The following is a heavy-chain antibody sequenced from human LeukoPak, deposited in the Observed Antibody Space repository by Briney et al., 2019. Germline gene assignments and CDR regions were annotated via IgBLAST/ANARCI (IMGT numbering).Heavy chain of an antibody. Sequence: ASVTVSCKAPGYTFTGYYMHWVRQAPGQGLEWMGWIDPNSGGTNYTQKFQGRVTMTRDTSISTAYMELSRLRSDDRAVYYCARDVGSGWFILDYWGQGTQVTVSS. CDR1: GYTFTGYY. CDR2: IDPNSGGT. J-gene: IGHJ4*02. V-gene: IGHV1-2*02. D-gene: IGHD6-19*01. CDR3: ARDVGSGWFILDY.